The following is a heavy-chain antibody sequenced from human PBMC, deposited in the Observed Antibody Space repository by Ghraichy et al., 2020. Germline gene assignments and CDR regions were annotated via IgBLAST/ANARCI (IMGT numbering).Heavy chain of an antibody. Sequence: GGSLRLSCAASGFTFSSYAMSWVRQAPGRGLEWVSGISGSGGSTYYAESVKGRFTISRDNSKNTLYLQMYSLRVEDTAVYYCGKHPFGEFINWFDPWGQGTLVTVSS. D-gene: IGHD3-10*01. J-gene: IGHJ5*02. CDR1: GFTFSSYA. V-gene: IGHV3-23*01. CDR2: ISGSGGST. CDR3: GKHPFGEFINWFDP.